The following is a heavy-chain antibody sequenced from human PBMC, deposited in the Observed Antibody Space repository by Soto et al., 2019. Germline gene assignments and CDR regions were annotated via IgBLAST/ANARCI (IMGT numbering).Heavy chain of an antibody. Sequence: EVQLVQSGGGLVKPGESLRLSCAASGFTFSSSSMKWVRQAPGKGLEWVSSISGSSDYIYYADSVKGRFTISRDNAKNSLYLQMNSLSVQDTAVYYCARALAHCNTGASHSYDPWGQGALVTVSS. J-gene: IGHJ5*02. CDR3: ARALAHCNTGASHSYDP. CDR1: GFTFSSSS. D-gene: IGHD2-8*01. CDR2: ISGSSDYI. V-gene: IGHV3-21*01.